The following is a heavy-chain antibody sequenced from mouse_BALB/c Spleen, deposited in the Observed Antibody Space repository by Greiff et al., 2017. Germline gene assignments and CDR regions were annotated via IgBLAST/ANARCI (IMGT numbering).Heavy chain of an antibody. D-gene: IGHD2-14*01. V-gene: IGHV1-26*01. CDR1: GYSFTGYY. CDR3: PSSCTVIDLGAVRNAMDY. Sequence: EVQLQQSGPDLVKPGASVKISCKASGYSFTGYYMHWVKQSHGKSLEWIGRVNPNNGGTSYNQKFKGKAILTVAKSSSTAYMELRSPTSEDSAVYYWPSSCTVIDLGAVRNAMDYWGQGTSVTVSS. J-gene: IGHJ4*01. CDR2: VNPNNGGT.